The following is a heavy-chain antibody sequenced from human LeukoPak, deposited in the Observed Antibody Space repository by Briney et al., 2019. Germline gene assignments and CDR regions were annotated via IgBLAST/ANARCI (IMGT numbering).Heavy chain of an antibody. V-gene: IGHV4-4*07. Sequence: SETLSLTCTVSGGSISSYYWSWIRQPAGKGLEWIGRIYTSGSTNYNPSLKSRVTISVDTSKNQFSLKLSSVTAADTAVYYCARDSYYGSGSYSPFDYWGRGTLVTVSS. CDR2: IYTSGST. J-gene: IGHJ4*02. CDR3: ARDSYYGSGSYSPFDY. D-gene: IGHD3-10*01. CDR1: GGSISSYY.